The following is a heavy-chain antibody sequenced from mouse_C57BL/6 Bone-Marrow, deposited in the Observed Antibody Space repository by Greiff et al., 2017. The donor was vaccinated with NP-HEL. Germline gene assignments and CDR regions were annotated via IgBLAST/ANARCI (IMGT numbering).Heavy chain of an antibody. V-gene: IGHV1-82*01. CDR2: IYPGDGDT. CDR1: GYAFSSSW. D-gene: IGHD1-1*01. CDR3: ASPDYSWFAY. Sequence: QVQLKESGPELVKPGASVKISCKASGYAFSSSWMNWVKQRPGKGLEWIGRIYPGDGDTNYNGKFKGKATLTADKSSSTAYMQLSSLTSEDSAVYFCASPDYSWFAYWGQGTLVTVSA. J-gene: IGHJ3*01.